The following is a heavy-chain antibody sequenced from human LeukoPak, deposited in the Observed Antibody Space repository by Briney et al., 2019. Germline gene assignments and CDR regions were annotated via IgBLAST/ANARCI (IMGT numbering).Heavy chain of an antibody. V-gene: IGHV5-51*01. Sequence: GESLKISCKTSGYSSTDFWIGWVRQMPGKGLEWMGVIYPGDSDTRYSPSFQGQVTISADKSISTAYLQWSSLKASDTAMYYCARHETGPYFDYWGQGTLVTVSS. J-gene: IGHJ4*02. CDR3: ARHETGPYFDY. D-gene: IGHD1-1*01. CDR1: GYSSTDFW. CDR2: IYPGDSDT.